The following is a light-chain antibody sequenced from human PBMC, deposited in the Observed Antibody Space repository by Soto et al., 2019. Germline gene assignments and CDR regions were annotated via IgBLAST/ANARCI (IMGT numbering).Light chain of an antibody. CDR3: QQLRMYPST. J-gene: IGKJ4*01. V-gene: IGKV1-39*01. Sequence: DIQMTQSPSSLSASIGDRVTITCRASQSISSYLNWYQQTPGKAPKLLIYAASSLQSGVPSRFSGSGSGTDFTLTISNLQPEDFATYYCQQLRMYPSTFGGGTKVDIK. CDR2: AAS. CDR1: QSISSY.